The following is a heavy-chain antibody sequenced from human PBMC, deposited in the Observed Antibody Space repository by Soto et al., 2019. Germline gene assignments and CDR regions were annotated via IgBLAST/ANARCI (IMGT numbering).Heavy chain of an antibody. J-gene: IGHJ6*01. V-gene: IGHV1-69*01. CDR1: GGTFSSYA. CDR3: ARAADTAMGTYYYYDGMDV. Sequence: QVQLVQSGAEVKKPGSSVKVSCKASGGTFSSYAISWVRQAPGQGLEWMGGIIPIFGTANYAQKFQGRVTITADESTSTAYMELSSLRSEDTAVYYCARAADTAMGTYYYYDGMDVWGQGTTVTVS. D-gene: IGHD5-18*01. CDR2: IIPIFGTA.